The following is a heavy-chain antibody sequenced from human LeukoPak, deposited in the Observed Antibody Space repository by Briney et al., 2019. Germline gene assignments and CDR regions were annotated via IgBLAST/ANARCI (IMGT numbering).Heavy chain of an antibody. D-gene: IGHD6-13*01. Sequence: GGSLRLSCAASGFPFSSYSMTWVRQAPGKGLEWVANIKPDGTTKFYVNSVKGRFTISRDNALNSLYLQMNSLRAEDTAIYYCARSIPYGTTWYGRSDYWGQGTLVTVSS. CDR3: ARSIPYGTTWYGRSDY. J-gene: IGHJ4*02. CDR1: GFPFSSYS. V-gene: IGHV3-7*03. CDR2: IKPDGTTK.